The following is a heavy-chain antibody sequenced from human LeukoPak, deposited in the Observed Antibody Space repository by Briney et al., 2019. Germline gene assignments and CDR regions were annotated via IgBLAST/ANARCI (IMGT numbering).Heavy chain of an antibody. CDR1: GFTFNTFA. J-gene: IGHJ4*02. V-gene: IGHV3-74*01. CDR2: VNPQGSET. CDR3: ARARWSSTGWFLGY. D-gene: IGHD6-19*01. Sequence: PGGSLRLSCAASGFTFNTFAMSWVRQAPGKGLVWVSRVNPQGSETSYADSVKGRFTISRDNAKDALHLQMDNLRAEDTAVYYCARARWSSTGWFLGYWGQGTLVTVSS.